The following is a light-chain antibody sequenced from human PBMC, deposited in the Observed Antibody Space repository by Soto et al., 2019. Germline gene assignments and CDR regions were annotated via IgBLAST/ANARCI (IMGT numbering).Light chain of an antibody. J-gene: IGLJ1*01. CDR2: EGH. Sequence: QSVLAQPAYVSGSPGQSITISCTGASGYVGTYSLVSWYQQHPGKAPKVVIYEGHKRPSGVPDRFSGSTSVNTASLTISGLQTDDEADYYCCLYVGATTYVFGTGTKVTVL. CDR1: SGYVGTYSL. CDR3: CLYVGATTYV. V-gene: IGLV2-23*01.